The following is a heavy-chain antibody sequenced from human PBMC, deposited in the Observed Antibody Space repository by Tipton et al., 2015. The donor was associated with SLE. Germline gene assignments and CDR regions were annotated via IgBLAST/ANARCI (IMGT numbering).Heavy chain of an antibody. CDR1: GGSISSGGYH. V-gene: IGHV4-61*02. CDR2: LYTSVST. CDR3: ARGVSYYYYYGMDV. D-gene: IGHD3-22*01. Sequence: TLSLTCTVSGGSISSGGYHWSWIRQPAGKGLEWIGRLYTSVSTNYNPSLKSRVTISVDTSKNQFSLKLSSVTAADTAVYYCARGVSYYYYYGMDVWGQGTTVTVSS. J-gene: IGHJ6*02.